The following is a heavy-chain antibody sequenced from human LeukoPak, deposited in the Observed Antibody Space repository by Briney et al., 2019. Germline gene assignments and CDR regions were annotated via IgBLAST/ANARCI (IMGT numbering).Heavy chain of an antibody. CDR2: IYYSGST. V-gene: IGHV4-31*03. CDR3: ARDLRYCSGGSCYSPWFDP. D-gene: IGHD2-15*01. CDR1: GGSIRSSYYY. Sequence: SETLSLTCTVSGGSIRSSYYYWSWIRQHPGKGLEWIGYIYYSGSTYYNPSLKSRVTISVDTSKNQFSLKLSSVTAADTAVYYCARDLRYCSGGSCYSPWFDPWGQGTLVTVSS. J-gene: IGHJ5*02.